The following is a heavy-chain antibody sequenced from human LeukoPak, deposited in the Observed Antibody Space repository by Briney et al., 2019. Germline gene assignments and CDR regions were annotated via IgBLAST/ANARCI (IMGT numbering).Heavy chain of an antibody. Sequence: GGSLRLSCAASGFTFTTYWMSWVRQAPGKGLEWVANINEDGRETYYVDSVEGRFSISRDNAKNSLYLQMNSLRAEDTAVYYCARAGQVGATDYWGQGTLVTVSS. V-gene: IGHV3-7*01. J-gene: IGHJ4*02. CDR3: ARAGQVGATDY. CDR2: INEDGRET. D-gene: IGHD1-26*01. CDR1: GFTFTTYW.